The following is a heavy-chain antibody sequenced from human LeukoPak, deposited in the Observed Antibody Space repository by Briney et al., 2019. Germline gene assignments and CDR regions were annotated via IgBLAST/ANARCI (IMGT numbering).Heavy chain of an antibody. V-gene: IGHV3-21*01. CDR1: GFTFSSYS. CDR2: ISSSSSYI. J-gene: IGHJ6*03. D-gene: IGHD6-13*01. Sequence: PGGSLRLSCAASGFTFSSYSMNWVRQAPGKGLEWVSSISSSSSYIYYADSVKGRFTISRDNAKNSLYLQMNSLRAEDTAVYYCARDPGYSSSWYYMDVWGKGTTVTVSS. CDR3: ARDPGYSSSWYYMDV.